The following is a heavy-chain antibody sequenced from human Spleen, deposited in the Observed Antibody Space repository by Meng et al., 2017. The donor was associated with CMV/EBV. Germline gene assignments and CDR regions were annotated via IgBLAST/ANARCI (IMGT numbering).Heavy chain of an antibody. V-gene: IGHV1-18*01. J-gene: IGHJ6*02. CDR2: ISAYNGNT. D-gene: IGHD2-2*01. Sequence: ASVKVSCKASGYTFTSYGISWVRQAPGQGLEWMGWISAYNGNTNYAQKLQGRVTMTTDTSTSTAYMELRSLRSDDTAVYYCARDRGCSSTSCAATSYHYYGMDVWGQGTTVTVSS. CDR3: ARDRGCSSTSCAATSYHYYGMDV. CDR1: GYTFTSYG.